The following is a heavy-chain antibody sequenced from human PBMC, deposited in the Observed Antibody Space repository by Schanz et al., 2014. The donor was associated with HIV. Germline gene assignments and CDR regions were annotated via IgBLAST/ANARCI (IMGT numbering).Heavy chain of an antibody. CDR2: ISYDGSNE. D-gene: IGHD4-17*01. Sequence: QVQLVETGGGVVQPGRSLRLSCAASGFIFRTHGMHWVRQAPGKGLEWVAVISYDGSNEYYGDSVKGRFTISRDNSKNTLYLQMNSLRREDTAVYYCAKDPTYGDYGGDAFDIWGQGTMVTVSS. J-gene: IGHJ3*02. CDR1: GFIFRTHG. CDR3: AKDPTYGDYGGDAFDI. V-gene: IGHV3-30*18.